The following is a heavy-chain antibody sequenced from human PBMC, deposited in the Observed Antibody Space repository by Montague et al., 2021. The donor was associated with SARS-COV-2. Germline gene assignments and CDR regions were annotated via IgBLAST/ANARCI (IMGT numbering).Heavy chain of an antibody. D-gene: IGHD6-13*01. V-gene: IGHV4-39*07. CDR1: GGSISGSSYY. Sequence: SETLSLTCTVSGGSISGSSYYWGWIRQPPGKGLEWIGSIYYSGSTYYNPSLKSRVTISVDTSKNQSSLKLGSVTAADTAVYYCARVGRQQLVRLSGMDVWGQGTTVTVSS. CDR3: ARVGRQQLVRLSGMDV. CDR2: IYYSGST. J-gene: IGHJ6*02.